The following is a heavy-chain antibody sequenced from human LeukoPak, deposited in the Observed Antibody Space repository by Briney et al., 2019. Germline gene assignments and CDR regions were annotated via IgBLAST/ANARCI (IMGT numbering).Heavy chain of an antibody. Sequence: SETLSLTCTVSGGSVSSGSYYWSWIRQPPGKGLEWIGYIYYSGSTNYNPTLKSQVTISVDTSKNQFSLKLSSVTAADTAVYYCARRNYYDSSYLFDYWGQGTLVTVSS. CDR2: IYYSGST. D-gene: IGHD3-22*01. CDR1: GGSVSSGSYY. CDR3: ARRNYYDSSYLFDY. J-gene: IGHJ4*02. V-gene: IGHV4-61*01.